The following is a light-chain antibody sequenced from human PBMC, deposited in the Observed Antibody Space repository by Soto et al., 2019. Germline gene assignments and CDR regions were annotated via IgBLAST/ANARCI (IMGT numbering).Light chain of an antibody. Sequence: QCALTQPASVSGSPGQAITISCTGTSSDVGGYNYVSWYQQHPGKAPKLMIYDVSNRPSGVSNRFSGSKSGNTASLTISGLQAEDEADYYCSSYTSSSTLFYVFGTGTKVTVL. CDR2: DVS. CDR3: SSYTSSSTLFYV. CDR1: SSDVGGYNY. V-gene: IGLV2-14*01. J-gene: IGLJ1*01.